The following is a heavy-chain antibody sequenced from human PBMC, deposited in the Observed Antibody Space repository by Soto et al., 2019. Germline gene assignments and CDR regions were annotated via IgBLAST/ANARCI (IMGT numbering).Heavy chain of an antibody. CDR1: GGSISSYY. Sequence: SETLSLTCTVSGGSISSYYWSWIRQPPGKGLEWIGYIYYSGSTNYNPSLKSRVTISVDTSKNQFSLKLSSVTAADTAVYYCASSYYDILTGYYYAFDYWGQGTLVTVSS. J-gene: IGHJ4*02. CDR2: IYYSGST. D-gene: IGHD3-9*01. V-gene: IGHV4-59*01. CDR3: ASSYYDILTGYYYAFDY.